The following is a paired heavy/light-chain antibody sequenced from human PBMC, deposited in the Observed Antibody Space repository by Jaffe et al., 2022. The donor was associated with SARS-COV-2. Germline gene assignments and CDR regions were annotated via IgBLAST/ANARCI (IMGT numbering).Light chain of an antibody. CDR1: SSNIGSNP. CDR3: AVWDGSLNSPI. V-gene: IGLV1-44*01. J-gene: IGLJ2*01. CDR2: TNN. Sequence: QSVLTQPPSTSGTPGQRVTISCSGSSSNIGSNPVNWYQHLPTTAPKLLIYTNNQRPSGVPDRFSGSKSGTSASLAISGLQSEDEATYYCAVWDGSLNSPIFGGGTKVTVL.
Heavy chain of an antibody. Sequence: EMQLVESGGGLVQPGGSLRLSCTASGFNLGAYSMNWARQAPGKGLEWVSYISRSSDTVSYADSVKGRFTISRDNARNSLFLQLNSLRDEDTAVYHCVRGGDWQWLDYWYFDLWGRGTQVTVSS. CDR3: VRGGDWQWLDYWYFDL. J-gene: IGHJ2*01. CDR1: GFNLGAYS. CDR2: ISRSSDTV. V-gene: IGHV3-48*02. D-gene: IGHD6-19*01.